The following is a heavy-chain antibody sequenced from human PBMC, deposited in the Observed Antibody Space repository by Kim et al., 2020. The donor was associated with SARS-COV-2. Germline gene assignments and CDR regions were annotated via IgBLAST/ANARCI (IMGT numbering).Heavy chain of an antibody. Sequence: GGSLRLSCAASGFTFDDYTMHWVRQAPGKGLEWVSLISWDGGSTYYADSVKGRFTISRDNSKNSLYLQMNSLRTEDTALYYCAKGTLYGDYLDYFDYWGQGTLVTVSS. V-gene: IGHV3-43*01. CDR2: ISWDGGST. CDR1: GFTFDDYT. D-gene: IGHD4-17*01. CDR3: AKGTLYGDYLDYFDY. J-gene: IGHJ4*02.